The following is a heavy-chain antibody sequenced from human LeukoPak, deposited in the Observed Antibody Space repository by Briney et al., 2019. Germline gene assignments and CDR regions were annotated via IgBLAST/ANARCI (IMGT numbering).Heavy chain of an antibody. J-gene: IGHJ3*02. V-gene: IGHV4-61*01. Sequence: PSETLSLTCTVSGGSISSSSYYWGWIRQPPGKGLEWIGYIYYSGSTNYNPSLKSRVTISVDTSKNQFSLKLSSVTAADTAVYYCAREPRRGIAARSAFDIWGQGTMVTVSS. CDR2: IYYSGST. CDR1: GGSISSSSYY. CDR3: AREPRRGIAARSAFDI. D-gene: IGHD6-6*01.